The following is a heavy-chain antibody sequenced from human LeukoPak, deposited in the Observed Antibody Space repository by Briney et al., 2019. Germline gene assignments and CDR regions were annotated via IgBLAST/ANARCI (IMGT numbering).Heavy chain of an antibody. D-gene: IGHD6-19*01. CDR3: ARARASSGWLIKKKPFDY. CDR2: INPNSGGT. CDR1: GYTFTGYY. J-gene: IGHJ4*02. Sequence: ASVKVSCKASGYTFTGYYMHWVRQAPGQRLEWMGWINPNSGGTNYAQKFQGRVTMTRDTSISTAYMELSRLRSDDTAVYYCARARASSGWLIKKKPFDYWGQGTLVTVSS. V-gene: IGHV1-2*02.